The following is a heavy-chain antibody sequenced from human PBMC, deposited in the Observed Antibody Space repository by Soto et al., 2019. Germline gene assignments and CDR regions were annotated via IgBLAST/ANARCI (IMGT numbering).Heavy chain of an antibody. CDR1: GFSLNTGGEG. D-gene: IGHD1-1*01. Sequence: SGPTLVNPTQTLTLTCTSSGFSLNTGGEGVGWIRQPPGKPLEWLALVYWNDDERYTPSLNNSLAIIKHTSQKQVVLTMTNMDPVDTGRDYGSYRIRERQALDAWGQGTVVTVSS. CDR2: VYWNDDE. CDR3: SYRIRERQALDA. V-gene: IGHV2-5*01. J-gene: IGHJ3*01.